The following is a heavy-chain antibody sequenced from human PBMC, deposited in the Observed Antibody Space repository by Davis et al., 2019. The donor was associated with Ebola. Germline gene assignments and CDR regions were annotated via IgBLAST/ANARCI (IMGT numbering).Heavy chain of an antibody. D-gene: IGHD3-10*01. CDR3: AVLAGY. V-gene: IGHV4-59*01. J-gene: IGHJ4*02. CDR2: ISHSGRT. CDR1: GDPISSNY. Sequence: MPSETLSLTCTVSGDPISSNYWSWIRQSPGKGLEWIGQISHSGRTIYNPSLKSRATISLDTSNNQVSLKLTSVTAADTAVYYCAVLAGYWGQGTLVTVSS.